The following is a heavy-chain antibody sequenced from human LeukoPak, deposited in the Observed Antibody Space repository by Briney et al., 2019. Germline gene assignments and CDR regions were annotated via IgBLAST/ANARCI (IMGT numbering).Heavy chain of an antibody. J-gene: IGHJ4*02. Sequence: GGSLRLSCAASGFTFSSYWMSWVRQAPGKGLEWVANIKQDGSEKYYVDSVKGRFTISRDNAKNSLYLQMNSLRAEDTAVYYCARDLSGYSSGWYPFWGQGTLVTVSS. CDR2: IKQDGSEK. CDR1: GFTFSSYW. V-gene: IGHV3-7*04. D-gene: IGHD6-19*01. CDR3: ARDLSGYSSGWYPF.